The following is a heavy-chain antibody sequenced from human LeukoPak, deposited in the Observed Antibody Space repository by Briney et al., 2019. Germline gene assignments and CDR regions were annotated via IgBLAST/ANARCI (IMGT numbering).Heavy chain of an antibody. Sequence: GGSLRLSCAASGFTFSSYSMNWVRQAPGKGLEWVSSISSSSSYIYYADSVKGRFTISRDNAKNSLYLQMNSLRAEDTTVYYCARLAVLRYFDCWGQGTLVTVSS. CDR1: GFTFSSYS. CDR3: ARLAVLRYFDC. CDR2: ISSSSSYI. J-gene: IGHJ4*02. V-gene: IGHV3-21*01. D-gene: IGHD3-9*01.